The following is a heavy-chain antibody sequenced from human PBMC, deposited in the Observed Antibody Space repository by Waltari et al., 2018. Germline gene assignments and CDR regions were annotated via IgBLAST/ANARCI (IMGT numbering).Heavy chain of an antibody. CDR1: GGSISGYY. CDR3: AKEGGTWNDMDRYYMDV. V-gene: IGHV4-4*07. J-gene: IGHJ6*03. CDR2: MYTSGRG. Sequence: QLYLQESGPGLVKPSETLSLTCIVSGGSISGYYWAWIRQPVGKGLEWIGRMYTSGRGDYKPALRSRRTMSVDMSTNQFSLKVTAVTAADTAVYFWAKEGGTWNDMDRYYMDVWGKGTTVTISS. D-gene: IGHD1-1*01.